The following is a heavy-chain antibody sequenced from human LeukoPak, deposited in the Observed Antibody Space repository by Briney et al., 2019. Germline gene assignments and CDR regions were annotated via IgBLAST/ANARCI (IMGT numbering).Heavy chain of an antibody. J-gene: IGHJ4*02. CDR2: TYYRSKWYN. CDR1: AHTASSNSAA. Sequence: SQTLSLTCAISAHTASSNSAAWIWIRQSPSRGLEWLGRTYYRSKWYNDYAVSVRGRISVNSDTSKNEFSLLLRSVPPVDTAMYYCERGGPTCHNHFDCWGQGTQVTVSS. V-gene: IGHV6-1*01. D-gene: IGHD1-1*01. CDR3: ERGGPTCHNHFDC.